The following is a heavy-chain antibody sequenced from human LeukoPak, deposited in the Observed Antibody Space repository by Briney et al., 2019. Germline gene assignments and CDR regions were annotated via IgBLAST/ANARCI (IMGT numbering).Heavy chain of an antibody. V-gene: IGHV3-23*01. CDR3: ARAQGSRSWPYSFDF. CDR1: GFAFTTSA. CDR2: ISGTGSST. J-gene: IGHJ4*02. D-gene: IGHD6-13*01. Sequence: GGSLRLSCATSGFAFTTSALTWVRQAPGKGLEWVSSISGTGSSTYYADSVKGRFTVSRDKSKNALYLQLNGVRAEDTAVYFCARAQGSRSWPYSFDFWGQGTLVTVSS.